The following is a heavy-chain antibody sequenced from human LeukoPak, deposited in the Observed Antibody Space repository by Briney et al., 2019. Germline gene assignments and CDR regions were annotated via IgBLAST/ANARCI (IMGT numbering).Heavy chain of an antibody. CDR2: INHSGST. Sequence: SETLSLTCAVYGGSFSGYYWSWIRQPPGKGLEWIGEINHSGSTNYNPSLKSRVTISVDTSKNQFSLKLSSVTAADTAVYYCARAVCSTSCYILRRATNWFDPWGQGTLVTVSS. V-gene: IGHV4-34*01. CDR1: GGSFSGYY. D-gene: IGHD2-2*02. CDR3: ARAVCSTSCYILRRATNWFDP. J-gene: IGHJ5*02.